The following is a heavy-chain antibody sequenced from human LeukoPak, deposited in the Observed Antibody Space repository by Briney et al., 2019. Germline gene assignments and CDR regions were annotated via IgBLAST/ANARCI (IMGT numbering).Heavy chain of an antibody. D-gene: IGHD4-17*01. CDR3: ARVGARQILEY. CDR1: EFTFSSYW. J-gene: IGHJ4*02. V-gene: IGHV3-7*01. Sequence: GGSLRLSCAASEFTFSSYWMSWVRQAPGKGLGWVANIKQDGGEKYYLGSVKGRFTVSRDNAKNSLYLQMNSLRAEDTAVYYCARVGARQILEYWGQGTLVTVSS. CDR2: IKQDGGEK.